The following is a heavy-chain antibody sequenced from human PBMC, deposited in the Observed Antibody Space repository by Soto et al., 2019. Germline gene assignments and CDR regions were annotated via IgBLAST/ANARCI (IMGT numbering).Heavy chain of an antibody. V-gene: IGHV3-72*01. D-gene: IGHD2-2*01. CDR3: ARVPLVAGAAALRGWSDP. CDR2: IRNKANSYAT. Sequence: GGSLRLSCAASGFTFSDHYMDWVRQAPGKGLEWVGRIRNKANSYATEYAASVKGRFTISRDDSKNSLYLQMNSLRTEDTAVYYCARVPLVAGAAALRGWSDPWGQGTLVTVSS. CDR1: GFTFSDHY. J-gene: IGHJ5*02.